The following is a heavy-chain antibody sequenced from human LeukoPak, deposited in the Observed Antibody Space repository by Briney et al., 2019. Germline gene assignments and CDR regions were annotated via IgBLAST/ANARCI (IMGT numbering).Heavy chain of an antibody. Sequence: GESLKISCKGSAYSFSSYWIAWVRQMPGKGLELMGIIYPDDSDTRYSPSFQGQVTISADKSVSTAYLQWSSLKASDTAMYYCARATTGTRTIDYRGQGTLVTVSS. D-gene: IGHD1-7*01. CDR1: AYSFSSYW. CDR2: IYPDDSDT. CDR3: ARATTGTRTIDY. J-gene: IGHJ4*02. V-gene: IGHV5-51*01.